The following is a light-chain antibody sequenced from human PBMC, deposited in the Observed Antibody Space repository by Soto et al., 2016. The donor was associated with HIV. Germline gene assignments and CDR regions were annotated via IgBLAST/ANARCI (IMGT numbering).Light chain of an antibody. CDR2: AAS. Sequence: DIQMTQSPSSLSASVGDRVTITCRASQSISSYLNWYQQKPGKAPKLLIYAASSLQSGVPSRFSGSGSGTEFTLTISSLQPEDFATYYCLQHNSYPKLTFGGGTKVEIK. CDR3: LQHNSYPKLT. CDR1: QSISSY. V-gene: IGKV1-17*01. J-gene: IGKJ4*01.